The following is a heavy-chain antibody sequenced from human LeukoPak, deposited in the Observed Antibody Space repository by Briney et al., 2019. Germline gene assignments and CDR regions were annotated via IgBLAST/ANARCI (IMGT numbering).Heavy chain of an antibody. J-gene: IGHJ4*02. V-gene: IGHV4-34*01. CDR1: GFTFSDYY. CDR2: INHSGST. Sequence: LRLSCAASGFTFSDYYMSWIRQPPGKGLEWIGEINHSGSTNYNPSLKSRVTISVDTSKNQFSLKLSSVTAADAAVYYCARGPYSSGWSNYWGQGTLVTVSS. CDR3: ARGPYSSGWSNY. D-gene: IGHD6-19*01.